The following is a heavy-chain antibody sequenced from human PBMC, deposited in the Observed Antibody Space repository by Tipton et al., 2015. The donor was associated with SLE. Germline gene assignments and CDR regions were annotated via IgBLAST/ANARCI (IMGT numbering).Heavy chain of an antibody. V-gene: IGHV4-59*08. J-gene: IGHJ3*02. CDR3: ARPLDTVGAVDI. Sequence: TLSLTCTVSGGSISSYYWSWIRQPPGKGLEWMGYIYYSGSTNYNPSLKSRVTISVDTSKNQFSLKLSSVTAADTAVYYCARPLDTVGAVDIWGQGTMVTVSS. D-gene: IGHD4-17*01. CDR1: GGSISSYY. CDR2: IYYSGST.